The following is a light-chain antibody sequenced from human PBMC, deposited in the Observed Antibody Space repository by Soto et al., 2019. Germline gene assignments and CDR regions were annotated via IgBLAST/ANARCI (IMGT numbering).Light chain of an antibody. V-gene: IGKV1-5*03. Sequence: DIQMTQSPSTLSASVGDRVTITCRASQSISSWLAWYQQKPGKAPKLLIYKASNLESGVPSRFSGSGSGTEFTLTISSLQPDDFATYYCQQYNSYSLTFGPATKVDIK. J-gene: IGKJ3*01. CDR1: QSISSW. CDR2: KAS. CDR3: QQYNSYSLT.